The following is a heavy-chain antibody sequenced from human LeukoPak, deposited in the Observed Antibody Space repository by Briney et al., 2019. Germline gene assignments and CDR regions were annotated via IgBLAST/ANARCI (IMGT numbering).Heavy chain of an antibody. D-gene: IGHD6-19*01. V-gene: IGHV3-23*01. CDR3: AKDHSGSSGWYYFDY. J-gene: IGHJ4*02. CDR1: GFTFSSYA. Sequence: GGSLTLSCAASGFTFSSYAMSWVRHAPGTGLEWVSAISGSGGSTYYADSVKGRFTISRDNSKNTLYLQMNSLRAEDTAVYYCAKDHSGSSGWYYFDYWGQGTLVTVSS. CDR2: ISGSGGST.